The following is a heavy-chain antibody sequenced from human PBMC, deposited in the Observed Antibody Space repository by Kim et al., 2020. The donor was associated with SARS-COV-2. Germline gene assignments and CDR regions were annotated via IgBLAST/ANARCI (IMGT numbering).Heavy chain of an antibody. CDR2: ITNSGTVT. Sequence: GGSLRLSCAASGFTFSVFEMHWVRQAPGKGLQWISFITNSGTVTHYADSVKGRFTISRDNAKNTLYLQLNSLRVEDTAVYYCARDLRSSASGSYFWCQGT. CDR1: GFTFSVFE. CDR3: ARDLRSSASGSYF. V-gene: IGHV3-48*03. D-gene: IGHD6-13*01. J-gene: IGHJ4*02.